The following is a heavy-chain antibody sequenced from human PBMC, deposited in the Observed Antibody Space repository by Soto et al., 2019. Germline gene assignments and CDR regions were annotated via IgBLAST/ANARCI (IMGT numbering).Heavy chain of an antibody. CDR1: GFTFSDDY. J-gene: IGHJ3*02. V-gene: IGHV3-72*01. D-gene: IGHD3-10*01. CDR3: ARSGRDDTTWSDDAFDI. Sequence: EVQLVESGGDLVQPGGSLRLSCAASGFTFSDDYMDWVRQAPGKGLEWVGRIRNKAKSYTTEYAASVKGRFTISGDDSKNSLHLQMNSLKTEDTAMYFCARSGRDDTTWSDDAFDIWGQGTVVTVSS. CDR2: IRNKAKSYTT.